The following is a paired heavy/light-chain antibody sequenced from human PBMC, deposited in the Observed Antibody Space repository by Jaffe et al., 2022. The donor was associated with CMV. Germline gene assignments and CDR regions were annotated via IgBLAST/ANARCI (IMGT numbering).Heavy chain of an antibody. CDR3: ARGLVYTAAAAKSGYYYYYMDV. CDR1: GGTFSSYA. D-gene: IGHD6-13*01. V-gene: IGHV1-69*09. CDR2: IIPILGIA. J-gene: IGHJ6*03. Sequence: QVQLVQSGAEVKKPGSSVKVSCKASGGTFSSYAISWVRQAPGQGLEWMGRIIPILGIANYAQKFQGRVTITADKSTSTAYMELSSLRSEDTAVYYCARGLVYTAAAAKSGYYYYYMDVWGKGTTVTVSS.
Light chain of an antibody. CDR2: EDN. V-gene: IGLV6-57*04. CDR1: SGSIASNY. J-gene: IGLJ3*02. Sequence: NFMLTQPHSVSESPGKTVTISCTRSSGSIASNYVQWYQQRPGSAPTTVIYEDNQRPSGVPDRFSGSIDSSSNSASLTISGLKTEDEADYYCQSYDSSNHEVFGGGTKLTVL. CDR3: QSYDSSNHEV.